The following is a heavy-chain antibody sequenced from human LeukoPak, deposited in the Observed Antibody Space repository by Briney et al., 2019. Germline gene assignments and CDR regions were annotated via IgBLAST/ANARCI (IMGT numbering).Heavy chain of an antibody. CDR2: IYTSGNT. CDR1: GDSISSGNYY. V-gene: IGHV4-61*02. J-gene: IGHJ3*02. Sequence: SQTLSLTCTVSGDSISSGNYYWTWIRQPAGKGLEWIGRIYTSGNTNYDPSLKSQVTISMDTSKNQFSLNLNSVTAADTAVYYCARDRAGDSFDIWGQGTMVTVSS. D-gene: IGHD7-27*01. CDR3: ARDRAGDSFDI.